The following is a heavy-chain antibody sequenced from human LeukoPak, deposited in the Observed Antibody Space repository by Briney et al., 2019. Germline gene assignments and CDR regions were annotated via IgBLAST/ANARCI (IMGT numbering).Heavy chain of an antibody. CDR3: AKDRSCINYVCHGDFEY. D-gene: IGHD2-8*01. V-gene: IGHV3-23*01. CDR1: GFIFSSYA. J-gene: IGHJ4*02. CDR2: ISGSGGST. Sequence: PGGSLRLSCAASGFIFSSYAMSWVRQAPGKGLEWVSTISGSGGSTYYADSVKGRFTTSRDNSKNTVYLQMNSLRAEDTAVYYCAKDRSCINYVCHGDFEYWGQGTLVTVSS.